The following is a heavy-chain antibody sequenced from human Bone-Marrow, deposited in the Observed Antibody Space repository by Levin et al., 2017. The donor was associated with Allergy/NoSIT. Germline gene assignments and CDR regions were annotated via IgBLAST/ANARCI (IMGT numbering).Heavy chain of an antibody. CDR1: GFTFSSYW. J-gene: IGHJ4*02. V-gene: IGHV3-7*04. CDR2: INQDGSEK. CDR3: ARWSSVTGFEY. Sequence: GESLKISCAASGFTFSSYWMNWVRQAPGKGLEWVANINQDGSEKYYVDSVKGRFTISRDNAKNSLYLQMNSLRAEDTAVYYCARWSSVTGFEYWGQGTLVTVSS. D-gene: IGHD5-18*01.